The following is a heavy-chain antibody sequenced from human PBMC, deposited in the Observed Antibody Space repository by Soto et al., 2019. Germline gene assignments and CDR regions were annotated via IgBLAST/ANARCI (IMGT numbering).Heavy chain of an antibody. CDR2: IYYRGRP. Sequence: PSETLSLTCTVSGGSISSGDAYWSWIRQSPGKGLEWIGYIYYRGRPFYNPSLESRATISVDTSKNQFSLKLNSVTAADTGVYYCAKDLDVVMVLSATRGLDVWGQGTTVTVSS. CDR3: AKDLDVVMVLSATRGLDV. V-gene: IGHV4-30-4*01. CDR1: GGSISSGDAY. J-gene: IGHJ6*02. D-gene: IGHD2-15*01.